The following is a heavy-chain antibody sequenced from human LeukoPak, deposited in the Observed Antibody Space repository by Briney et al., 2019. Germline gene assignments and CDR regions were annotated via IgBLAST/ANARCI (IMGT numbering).Heavy chain of an antibody. J-gene: IGHJ4*02. CDR1: GFTSSTYDFSTYA. CDR2: LSGTGLTT. V-gene: IGHV3-23*01. Sequence: GGSLRLSCAASGFTSSTYDFSTYAMSWVRQAPGKGLEWVSGLSGTGLTTFYPDSVKGRFTISRDNSKNTLYLQMNSLRADDPAVYYCARGSKTAGTIYTFDYWGQGTLVTVSS. CDR3: ARGSKTAGTIYTFDY. D-gene: IGHD6-13*01.